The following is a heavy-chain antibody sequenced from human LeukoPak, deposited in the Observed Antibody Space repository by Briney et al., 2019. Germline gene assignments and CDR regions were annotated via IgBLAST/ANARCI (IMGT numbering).Heavy chain of an antibody. V-gene: IGHV4-30-4*01. CDR1: GGSISSGDYY. D-gene: IGHD3-22*01. Sequence: KASETLSLTCTVSGGSISSGDYYWSWIRQPPGKGPEWIGYIYYSGSTYYNPSLKSRVTISVDTSKNQFSLKLSSVTAADTAVYYCARRGATRNGYYRFDPWGQGTLVTVSS. CDR2: IYYSGST. CDR3: ARRGATRNGYYRFDP. J-gene: IGHJ5*02.